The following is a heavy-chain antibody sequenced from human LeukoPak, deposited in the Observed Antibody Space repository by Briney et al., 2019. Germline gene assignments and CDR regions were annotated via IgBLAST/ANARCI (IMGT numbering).Heavy chain of an antibody. D-gene: IGHD3-22*01. CDR3: ARTYYYGSSGANDAFDI. CDR2: MNPNSGVT. V-gene: IGHV1-2*04. J-gene: IGHJ3*02. Sequence: GASVRVSCKASGYTYTGYFMHEVRQATGQGLEWMGWMNPNSGVTNYAQKFQGWVTMTRDTSISTAYMELSRLRSDDTAVYYCARTYYYGSSGANDAFDIWGQGTMVTVSS. CDR1: GYTYTGYF.